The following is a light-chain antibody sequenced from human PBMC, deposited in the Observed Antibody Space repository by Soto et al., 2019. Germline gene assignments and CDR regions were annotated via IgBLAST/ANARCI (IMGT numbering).Light chain of an antibody. V-gene: IGLV1-40*01. Sequence: QSVLTQPPSVSGAPGQRVTISCTGSSSNIGAGYAVHWYQQLPGTAPKLLIYSNTIRPSGVPDRFSGSKSGTSASLAITGLQAEDEADYYCQSFDSSLIAYVFGTGTQLTVL. J-gene: IGLJ1*01. CDR1: SSNIGAGYA. CDR2: SNT. CDR3: QSFDSSLIAYV.